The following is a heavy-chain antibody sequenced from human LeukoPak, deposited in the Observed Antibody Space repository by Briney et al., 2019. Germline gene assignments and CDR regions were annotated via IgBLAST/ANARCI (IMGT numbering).Heavy chain of an antibody. CDR1: GFTFSSYG. V-gene: IGHV3-30*18. D-gene: IGHD4-17*01. CDR2: ISYDGSNK. Sequence: PGRSLRLSCAASGFTFSSYGMHWVRQAPGKGLEWVAVISYDGSNKYYADSVKGRFTISRDNSNNTLYLQMNSLRAEDTAVYYCAKDSGEALGYFDYWGQGTLVTVSS. J-gene: IGHJ4*02. CDR3: AKDSGEALGYFDY.